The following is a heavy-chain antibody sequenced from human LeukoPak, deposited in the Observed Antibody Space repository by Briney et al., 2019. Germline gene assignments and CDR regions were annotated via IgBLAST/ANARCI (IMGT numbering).Heavy chain of an antibody. D-gene: IGHD5-18*01. V-gene: IGHV3-30*03. CDR3: ASRYSYGYSLDY. CDR1: GFTFSSYG. CDR2: ISYDVSNK. Sequence: GGSLRLSCAASGFTFSSYGMHWVRQAPGKGLEWVSVISYDVSNKYYAHSMKGRFTISRINSENTLYMQMNSLSTVGTAVYYFASRYSYGYSLDYWGQGTLVTVSS. J-gene: IGHJ4*02.